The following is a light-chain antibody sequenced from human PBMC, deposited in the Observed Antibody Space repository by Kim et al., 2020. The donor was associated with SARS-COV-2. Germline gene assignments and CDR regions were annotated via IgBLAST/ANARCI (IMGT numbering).Light chain of an antibody. CDR1: SSYSNYT. CDR2: VGTGGIVG. J-gene: IGLJ3*02. V-gene: IGLV9-49*01. Sequence: CTRGSSYSNYTVDAYQQRPGKGPRLAMRVGTGGIVGSKGDGIPDRFSVLGSGLNRYLTIKNIQEEDESDYHCGTDHGSGSNFVWVFGGGTQLTVL. CDR3: GTDHGSGSNFVWV.